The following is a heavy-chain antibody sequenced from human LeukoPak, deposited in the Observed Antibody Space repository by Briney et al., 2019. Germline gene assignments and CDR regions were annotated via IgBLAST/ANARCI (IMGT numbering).Heavy chain of an antibody. CDR1: GFTFTNAW. J-gene: IGHJ4*02. CDR3: TPVIDSIEDYSAY. V-gene: IGHV3-15*01. CDR2: IKRKSNGATT. D-gene: IGHD2-21*01. Sequence: GGSLRLSCAASGFTFTNAWMHWVRQAPGREPEWVGRIKRKSNGATTDYAAPVKGRFTISRDDSKNTLYLQMDSLKTEDTAIYYCTPVIDSIEDYSAYWGGETLLTVSS.